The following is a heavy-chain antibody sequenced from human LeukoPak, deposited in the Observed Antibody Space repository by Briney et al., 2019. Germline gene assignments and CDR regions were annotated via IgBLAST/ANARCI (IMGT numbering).Heavy chain of an antibody. Sequence: GGSLRLSCAASGFTFSSYSMNWVRQAPGKGLEWVAAIYNSGSTYYADSVKGRFTISRDNSKNTMYLQMNSLKGEDTAVYYCARRSNPSGGIDHWGQGTLVTVSS. V-gene: IGHV3-66*04. CDR3: ARRSNPSGGIDH. J-gene: IGHJ4*02. CDR2: IYNSGST. D-gene: IGHD1-14*01. CDR1: GFTFSSYS.